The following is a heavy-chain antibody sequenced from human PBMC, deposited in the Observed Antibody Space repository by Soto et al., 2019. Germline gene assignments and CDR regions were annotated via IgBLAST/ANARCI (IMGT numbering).Heavy chain of an antibody. CDR1: GFTFSSYA. D-gene: IGHD6-6*01. Sequence: GGSLRLSCAASGFTFSSYAMHWVRQAPGKGLEWVAVISYDGSNKYYADSVKGRFTISRDNSKNTLYLQMNSLRAEDTAVYYCAREYMRGSSHYFDYWGQGTLVTVSS. CDR3: AREYMRGSSHYFDY. CDR2: ISYDGSNK. V-gene: IGHV3-30-3*01. J-gene: IGHJ4*02.